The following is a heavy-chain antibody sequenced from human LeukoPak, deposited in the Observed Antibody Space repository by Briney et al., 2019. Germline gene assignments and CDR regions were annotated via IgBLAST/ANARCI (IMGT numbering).Heavy chain of an antibody. CDR1: GGSFSGYY. J-gene: IGHJ4*02. Sequence: PSETLSLTCAVYGGSFSGYYWSWIRQPPGKGLEWIGEINHSGSTNYNPSLKSRVTISVDTSKNQFSLKLSSVTAADTAVYYCAREGYCYGSGSYYPAHFDYWGQGTLVTVSS. D-gene: IGHD3-10*01. CDR3: AREGYCYGSGSYYPAHFDY. V-gene: IGHV4-34*01. CDR2: INHSGST.